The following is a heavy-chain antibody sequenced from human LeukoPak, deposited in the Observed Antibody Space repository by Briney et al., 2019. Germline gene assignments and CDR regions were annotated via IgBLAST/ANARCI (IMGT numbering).Heavy chain of an antibody. Sequence: SGGSLRLSCAASGFTFSDYYMSWIRQAPGKGLEWVSYISSSGSTIYYADSVKGRFTISRDNAKNSLYLQMNSLRAEDTAVYYCARERPWGLGYSGYDYYYYGMDVWGQGTTVTVSS. J-gene: IGHJ6*02. V-gene: IGHV3-11*04. CDR2: ISSSGSTI. D-gene: IGHD5-12*01. CDR3: ARERPWGLGYSGYDYYYYGMDV. CDR1: GFTFSDYY.